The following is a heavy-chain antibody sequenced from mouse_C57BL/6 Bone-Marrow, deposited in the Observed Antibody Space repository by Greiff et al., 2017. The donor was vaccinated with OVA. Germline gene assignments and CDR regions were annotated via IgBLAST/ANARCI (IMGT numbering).Heavy chain of an antibody. J-gene: IGHJ4*01. V-gene: IGHV5-6*02. D-gene: IGHD1-1*01. CDR2: ISSGGSYT. CDR3: ARLLNYYGSSYNYAMDY. CDR1: GFTFSSYG. Sequence: EVMLVESGGDLVKPGGSLKLSCAASGFTFSSYGMSWVRQTPDKRLEWVATISSGGSYTYYPDSVKGRFTISRDNAKNTLYLQMSSLKSEYTAMYYCARLLNYYGSSYNYAMDYWGQGTSVTVSS.